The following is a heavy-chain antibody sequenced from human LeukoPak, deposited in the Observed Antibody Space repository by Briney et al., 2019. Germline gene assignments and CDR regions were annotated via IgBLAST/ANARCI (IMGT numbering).Heavy chain of an antibody. CDR1: GGSISNYY. CDR3: ARHFYGGNSFDY. V-gene: IGHV4-59*08. J-gene: IGHJ4*02. D-gene: IGHD4-23*01. Sequence: SETLSLTCTVSGGSISNYYWSWVRQPPGKGLEWIGYIYYSGSTNYNPSLKSRVTISVDTSKNQFSLKLSSVTAADTAVYYCARHFYGGNSFDYWGQGTLVTVSS. CDR2: IYYSGST.